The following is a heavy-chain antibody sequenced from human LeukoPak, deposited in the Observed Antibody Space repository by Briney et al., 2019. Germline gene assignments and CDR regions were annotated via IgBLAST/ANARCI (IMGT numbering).Heavy chain of an antibody. CDR3: ARESYSSGYYYDN. CDR2: ISYDGSNK. V-gene: IGHV3-30*04. D-gene: IGHD3-22*01. Sequence: PGRSLRLSCAASGFTFSSYAMHWVRQAPGKGLEWVAVISYDGSNKYYADSVKGRFTISRDNSKNTLYLQMNSLRAEDTAVYYCARESYSSGYYYDNWGQGTLVTVSS. CDR1: GFTFSSYA. J-gene: IGHJ4*02.